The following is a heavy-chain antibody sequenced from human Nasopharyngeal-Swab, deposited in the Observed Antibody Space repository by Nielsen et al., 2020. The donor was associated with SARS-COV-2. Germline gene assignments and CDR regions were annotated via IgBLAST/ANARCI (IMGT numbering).Heavy chain of an antibody. D-gene: IGHD3-10*01. CDR1: GFTFSSYS. Sequence: GESLKISCAASGFTFSSYSMNWVRQAPGKGLEWVSYISSSSSTIYYADSVKGRFTISRDNAKNSLYLQMNSLRAEDTAVYYCARGETYYYGSGSGYYYFDYWGQGTLVTVSS. V-gene: IGHV3-48*01. J-gene: IGHJ4*02. CDR3: ARGETYYYGSGSGYYYFDY. CDR2: ISSSSSTI.